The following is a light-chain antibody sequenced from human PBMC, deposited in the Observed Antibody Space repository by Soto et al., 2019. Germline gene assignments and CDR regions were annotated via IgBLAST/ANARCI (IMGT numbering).Light chain of an antibody. V-gene: IGKV3-15*01. Sequence: IVVKPSPANLFLFSGGKATLSFRARQRVWRNLARYPQKPGQAPRLLIYGASTRATGIPARFSGSGSGTEFTLTISSLQSEDFAVYYCQQYNNWPPITFGQGTRLEIK. J-gene: IGKJ5*01. CDR3: QQYNNWPPIT. CDR1: QRVWRN. CDR2: GAS.